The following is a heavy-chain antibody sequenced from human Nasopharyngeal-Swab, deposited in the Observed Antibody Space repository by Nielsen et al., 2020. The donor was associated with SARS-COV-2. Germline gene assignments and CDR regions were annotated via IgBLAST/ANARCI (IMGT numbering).Heavy chain of an antibody. Sequence: GGSLRLSCAASGFTFNTYAISWVRQAPGKGLEWVSVISGSDYSTKYADSVKGRLTISRDNSKNTVNLQMNSLRAEDTAIYYCAKDRDSGDDSDDYYHYYGMDVWGQGTTVTVSS. V-gene: IGHV3-23*01. CDR2: ISGSDYST. CDR3: AKDRDSGDDSDDYYHYYGMDV. J-gene: IGHJ6*02. D-gene: IGHD5-12*01. CDR1: GFTFNTYA.